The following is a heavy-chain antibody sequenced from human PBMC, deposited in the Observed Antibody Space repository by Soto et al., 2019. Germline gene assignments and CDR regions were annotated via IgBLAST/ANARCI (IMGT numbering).Heavy chain of an antibody. CDR2: IYYSGST. Sequence: SETLSLTWTVSGGSISSYYWSWIRQPPGKGLEWIGYIYYSGSTNYDPSLRSRVTISLNTSKNQFSLKLSSVTATDTAVYYCARYSIAARRGIDYWGQRTLVTVSS. CDR3: ARYSIAARRGIDY. D-gene: IGHD6-6*01. J-gene: IGHJ4*02. V-gene: IGHV4-59*12. CDR1: GGSISSYY.